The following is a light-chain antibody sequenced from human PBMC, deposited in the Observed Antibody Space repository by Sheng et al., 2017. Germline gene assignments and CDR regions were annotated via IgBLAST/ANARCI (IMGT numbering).Light chain of an antibody. CDR3: QQRSNWPPYT. J-gene: IGKJ2*01. CDR1: QSVSTY. CDR2: DAS. V-gene: IGKV3-11*01. Sequence: ENVLTQSPATLSLSPGERATLSCRASQSVSTYLAWYQQKPGQAPRLLIYDASNRATGIPARFSGSGSGTDFTLTISGLEPEDFAVYYCQQRSNWPPYTFGQGTKLEI.